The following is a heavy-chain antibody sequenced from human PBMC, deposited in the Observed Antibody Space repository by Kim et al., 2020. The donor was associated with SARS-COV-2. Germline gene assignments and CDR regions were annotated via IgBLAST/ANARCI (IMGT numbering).Heavy chain of an antibody. D-gene: IGHD4-17*01. CDR3: ARINTVTNNFDY. Sequence: NYNPSLESQVTRSIDTTKDQFSLKLSAVTAADTAMYYCARINTVTNNFDYWGQGTLVTVSS. V-gene: IGHV4-34*01. J-gene: IGHJ4*02.